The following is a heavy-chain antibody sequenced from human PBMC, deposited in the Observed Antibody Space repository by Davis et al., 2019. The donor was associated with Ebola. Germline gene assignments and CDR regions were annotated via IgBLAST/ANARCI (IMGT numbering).Heavy chain of an antibody. CDR2: IRYDGSNK. Sequence: GGSLRLSCAASGFTFSTYGMHWVRQAPGKGLEWVAFIRYDGSNKYYADSVKGRFTISRDNSKNSLYLQMNSLRDEDTAVYYCARSRITIFGVAQSGMDVWGQGTTVTVSS. CDR3: ARSRITIFGVAQSGMDV. J-gene: IGHJ6*02. CDR1: GFTFSTYG. D-gene: IGHD3-3*01. V-gene: IGHV3-30*02.